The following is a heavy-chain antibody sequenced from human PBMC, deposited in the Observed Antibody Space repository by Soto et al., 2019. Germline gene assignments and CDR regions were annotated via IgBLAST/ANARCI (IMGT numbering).Heavy chain of an antibody. V-gene: IGHV4-59*08. CDR2: IYYSGST. CDR3: ARQNDYGDYVLDY. CDR1: GGSISSYY. D-gene: IGHD4-17*01. Sequence: SETLSLTCTVSGGSISSYYWSWIRQPPGKGLEWIGYIYYSGSTNYNPSLKSRVTISVDTSKNQFSLKLSSVTAADTAVYYCARQNDYGDYVLDYWGQGTLVTVSS. J-gene: IGHJ4*02.